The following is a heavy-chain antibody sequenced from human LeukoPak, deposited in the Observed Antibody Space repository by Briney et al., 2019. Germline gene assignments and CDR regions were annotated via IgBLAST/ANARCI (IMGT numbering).Heavy chain of an antibody. CDR2: IYSSGST. J-gene: IGHJ4*02. CDR1: GFAVSSNY. V-gene: IGHV3-53*04. CDR3: AREMIHDYGD. Sequence: QPGGSLRLSCAASGFAVSSNYMSWVRQAPGKGLEWVSIIYSSGSTYYADSVKGRFTLSRHNSRNTLYLQMNSLKTEDTAVYYCAREMIHDYGDLGQGTLVTVSS. D-gene: IGHD4-17*01.